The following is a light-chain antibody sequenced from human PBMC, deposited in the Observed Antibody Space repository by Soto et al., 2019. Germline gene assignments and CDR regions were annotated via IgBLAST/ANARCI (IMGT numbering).Light chain of an antibody. Sequence: DIQMTQSPSTLSASIGYRVTITSRASQSITTWLAWYQQQPGKAPKLLIYDASSLETGVPSRLSGGGSGTDFTLTIRSLQPDDFATYYCQQYINYWTFGQGTKVDIK. J-gene: IGKJ1*01. V-gene: IGKV1-5*01. CDR3: QQYINYWT. CDR1: QSITTW. CDR2: DAS.